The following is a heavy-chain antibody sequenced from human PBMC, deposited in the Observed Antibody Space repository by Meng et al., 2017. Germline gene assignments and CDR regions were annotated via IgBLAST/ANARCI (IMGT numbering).Heavy chain of an antibody. Sequence: QGQLVKSGAEVKKPGASVKVSCKASGYIFAISGIHWVRQAPGQGLEWSGWINSYSGDTNYTQTLQGRVTLTKEPSTSTAYMELRSLRSDDTAVYYCAREERGSGDSWGQGTLVTVSS. J-gene: IGHJ5*02. CDR1: GYIFAISG. V-gene: IGHV1-18*01. D-gene: IGHD3-22*01. CDR3: AREERGSGDS. CDR2: INSYSGDT.